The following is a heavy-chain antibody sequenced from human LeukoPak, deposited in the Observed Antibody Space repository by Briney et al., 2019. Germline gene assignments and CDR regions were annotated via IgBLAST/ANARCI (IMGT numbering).Heavy chain of an antibody. V-gene: IGHV1-69*05. CDR1: GGTFSSYA. CDR3: ARGEVADDYYYYYYMDV. CDR2: IIPIFGTA. D-gene: IGHD6-13*01. Sequence: GSSVKVSCKASGGTFSSYAISWVRQAPGQGLEWMGRIIPIFGTANYAQKFQGRVTITTDESTGTAYMELSSLRSEDTAVYYCARGEVADDYYYYYYMDVWGKGTTVTVSS. J-gene: IGHJ6*03.